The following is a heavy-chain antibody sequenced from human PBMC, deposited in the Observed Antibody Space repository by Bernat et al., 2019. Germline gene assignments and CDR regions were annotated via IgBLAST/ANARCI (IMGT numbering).Heavy chain of an antibody. J-gene: IGHJ4*02. CDR3: TTEDIVLVVYAIPATFDY. Sequence: EVQLVESGGGLVKPGGSLRLSCAASGFTFSNAWMSWVRQAPGKGLEWVGRIKSKTDGGTTDYAAPVKGRFTISRDDSKNTLYLRMNSLKTEDTAVYYCTTEDIVLVVYAIPATFDYWGQGTLVTVSS. CDR1: GFTFSNAW. D-gene: IGHD2-8*02. V-gene: IGHV3-15*01. CDR2: IKSKTDGGTT.